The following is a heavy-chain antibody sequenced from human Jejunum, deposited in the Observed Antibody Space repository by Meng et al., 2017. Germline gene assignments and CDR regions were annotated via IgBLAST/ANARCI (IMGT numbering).Heavy chain of an antibody. J-gene: IGHJ4*02. V-gene: IGHV3-23*01. CDR1: GFSFSIYA. Sequence: GGSLRLSCEASGFSFSIYAMNWVRQAPGKGLEWVSTITNSGGTIYYADSVKGRFTISRDNSENMLYLQMNSLRAEDTAVYYCAKGGGYSYGFVDFWGQGTLVTVSS. CDR2: ITNSGGTI. D-gene: IGHD5-18*01. CDR3: AKGGGYSYGFVDF.